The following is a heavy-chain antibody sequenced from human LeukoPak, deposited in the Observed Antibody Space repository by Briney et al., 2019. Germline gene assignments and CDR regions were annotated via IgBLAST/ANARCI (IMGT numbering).Heavy chain of an antibody. CDR2: ISSSSSYI. Sequence: PGGSLRLSCAASGFTFSSYSMNWVRQAPGKGLEWVSSISSSSSYIYYADSVKGRFTISRDNAKHSLYLQMNSLRAEDTAVYYCARDIIAARPGNWFDPWGQGTLVTVSS. V-gene: IGHV3-21*01. J-gene: IGHJ5*02. D-gene: IGHD6-6*01. CDR3: ARDIIAARPGNWFDP. CDR1: GFTFSSYS.